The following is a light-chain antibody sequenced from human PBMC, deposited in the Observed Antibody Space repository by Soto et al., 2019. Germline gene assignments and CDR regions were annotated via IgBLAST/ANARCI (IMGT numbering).Light chain of an antibody. CDR2: GAS. Sequence: EIVMTQSPATLSVSPGERATLFCRASQSVGRTLAWYQQKPGQSPRLLVYGASTRANGTPARFSGSGSGTEFTLTISSLQSDDVAVYYCQQYTQWPPYTFGQGTNVEIK. V-gene: IGKV3-15*01. CDR1: QSVGRT. J-gene: IGKJ2*01. CDR3: QQYTQWPPYT.